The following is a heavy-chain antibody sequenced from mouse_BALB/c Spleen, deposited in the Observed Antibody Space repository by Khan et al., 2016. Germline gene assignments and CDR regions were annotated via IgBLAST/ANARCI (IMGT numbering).Heavy chain of an antibody. V-gene: IGHV5-12-1*01. D-gene: IGHD2-14*01. Sequence: EVELVESGGGLVKPGGSLKLSCAASGIAFSNYDMSWVRQTPEKRLEWVAYIINGGGTTYYPDNVKGRFTISSDNAQTTLYLHMTSLQSEETAMYFCATRYDYRYDEGFGYWGQGTLVTVSA. CDR3: ATRYDYRYDEGFGY. CDR2: IINGGGTT. CDR1: GIAFSNYD. J-gene: IGHJ3*01.